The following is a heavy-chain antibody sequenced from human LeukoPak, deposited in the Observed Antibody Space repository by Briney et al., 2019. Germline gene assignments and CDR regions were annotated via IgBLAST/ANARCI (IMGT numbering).Heavy chain of an antibody. J-gene: IGHJ3*02. D-gene: IGHD3-22*01. CDR1: GASISSYY. Sequence: SETLSLTCTVSGASISSYYWSWIRQPPGRGLEWIGYIYYSGSTNYNPSLKSRVTISVDTSKNQFSLKLSSVTAADTAVYYCARVGVGYFDSSGYYRPDAFDIWGQGTMVTVSS. CDR2: IYYSGST. CDR3: ARVGVGYFDSSGYYRPDAFDI. V-gene: IGHV4-59*01.